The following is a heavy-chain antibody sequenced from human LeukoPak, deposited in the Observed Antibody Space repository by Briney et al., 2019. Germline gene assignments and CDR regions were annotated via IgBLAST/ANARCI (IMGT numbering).Heavy chain of an antibody. Sequence: GGSLRLSCAASGFTFSSYGMHWVRQAPGKGLEWVAVIWYDGSNKYYADSVRGRFTISRDNSKNTLYLQMNSLRAEDTAVYYCARDADVLRYFDWHFDYWGQGTLVTVSS. D-gene: IGHD3-9*01. J-gene: IGHJ4*02. CDR3: ARDADVLRYFDWHFDY. CDR1: GFTFSSYG. V-gene: IGHV3-33*01. CDR2: IWYDGSNK.